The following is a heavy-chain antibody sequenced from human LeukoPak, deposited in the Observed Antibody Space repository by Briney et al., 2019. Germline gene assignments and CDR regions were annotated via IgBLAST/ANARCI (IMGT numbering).Heavy chain of an antibody. D-gene: IGHD3-10*01. CDR1: GGSISSYY. Sequence: SETLSLTCTVSGGSISSYYWSWIRQPPGKGLEWIGYIYYSGSTNYNPSLKSRVTISVDTSKNQFSLKLSSVTAADTAVYCCARMTTPGFGANWFDPWGQGTLVTVSS. V-gene: IGHV4-59*01. CDR2: IYYSGST. CDR3: ARMTTPGFGANWFDP. J-gene: IGHJ5*02.